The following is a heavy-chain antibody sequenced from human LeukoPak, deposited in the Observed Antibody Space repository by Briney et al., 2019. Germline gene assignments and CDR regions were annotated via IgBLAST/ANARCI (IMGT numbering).Heavy chain of an antibody. Sequence: GGSLRLSCAASGFTFYDYGMSWVRHAPGKGLEWVSGINWNGGSTGYADSVKGRFTISRDNAKNSLYLQMNSLRAEDTALYHCARSSYSSGFNDAFDIWGQGTMVTVSS. J-gene: IGHJ3*02. CDR2: INWNGGST. V-gene: IGHV3-20*01. CDR1: GFTFYDYG. CDR3: ARSSYSSGFNDAFDI. D-gene: IGHD6-19*01.